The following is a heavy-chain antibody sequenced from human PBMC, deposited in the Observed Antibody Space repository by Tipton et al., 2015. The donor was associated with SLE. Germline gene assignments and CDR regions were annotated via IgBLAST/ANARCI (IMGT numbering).Heavy chain of an antibody. CDR2: IYYSGST. CDR3: ARGYSGTYYGLDY. J-gene: IGHJ4*02. Sequence: TLSLTCTVSGGSISSGDYYWSWIRQPPGKGLEWIGYIYYSGSTYYNPSLKSRVTISVDTSKNQFSLKLSSVTAADTAVYYCARGYSGTYYGLDYWGQGALVTVSS. V-gene: IGHV4-30-4*01. D-gene: IGHD1-26*01. CDR1: GGSISSGDYY.